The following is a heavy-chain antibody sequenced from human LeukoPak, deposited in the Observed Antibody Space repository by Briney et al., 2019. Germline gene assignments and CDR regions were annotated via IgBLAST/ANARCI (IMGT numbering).Heavy chain of an antibody. CDR3: ARDSMITFGGTHYMDV. CDR2: IYYSGSN. J-gene: IGHJ6*03. CDR1: GGSISSSSYY. Sequence: SETLSLTCTVSGGSISSSSYYWGWIRQPPGKGLEWIGSIYYSGSNYYNPSLKSRVTVSVDTSKNQFSLKLSSVTAADTAVYYCARDSMITFGGTHYMDVWGKGTTVTVSS. V-gene: IGHV4-39*07. D-gene: IGHD3-16*01.